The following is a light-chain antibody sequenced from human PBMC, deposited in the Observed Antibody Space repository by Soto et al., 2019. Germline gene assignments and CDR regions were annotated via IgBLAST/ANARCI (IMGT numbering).Light chain of an antibody. J-gene: IGKJ1*01. CDR2: GAS. V-gene: IGKV3-15*01. Sequence: EIVLTQSPGTLSLSPGERAALSCRASQSVSSNLTWYQHKPGQAPRLLIYGASTRATGVPARFSGSGSGTEFTLTISSLQSEDFAVYYCQQYNDWWTFGQGTKVDIK. CDR1: QSVSSN. CDR3: QQYNDWWT.